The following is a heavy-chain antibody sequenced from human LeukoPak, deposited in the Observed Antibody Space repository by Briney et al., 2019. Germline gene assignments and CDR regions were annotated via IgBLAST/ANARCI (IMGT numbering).Heavy chain of an antibody. Sequence: ASVKVSCKASGYTFTSYGISWVRQAPGQGLEWMGWICAYNGNTNYAQKLQGRVTMTTDTSTSTAYMELRSPRSDDTAVYYCARDSYTIFGVVISFDYFDYWGQGTLVTVSS. CDR1: GYTFTSYG. V-gene: IGHV1-18*01. J-gene: IGHJ4*02. CDR3: ARDSYTIFGVVISFDYFDY. CDR2: ICAYNGNT. D-gene: IGHD3-3*01.